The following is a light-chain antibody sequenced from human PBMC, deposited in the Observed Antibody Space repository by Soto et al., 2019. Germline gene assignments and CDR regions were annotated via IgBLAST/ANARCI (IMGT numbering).Light chain of an antibody. CDR3: QQYNNWPGT. V-gene: IGKV3-15*01. CDR2: GAS. J-gene: IGKJ3*01. Sequence: EIVMMQSPATLSVSPGERATLSCRASQSVSSNLAWYQQKPGQAPRLLIYGASTRATSIPARFSGSGSGTDFTLTISSVQSEDFAVYYCQQYNNWPGTFGPGTKVDIK. CDR1: QSVSSN.